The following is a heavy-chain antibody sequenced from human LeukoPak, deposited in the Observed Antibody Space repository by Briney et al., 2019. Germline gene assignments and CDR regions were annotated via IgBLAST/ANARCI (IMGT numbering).Heavy chain of an antibody. CDR1: GFTFNTYA. CDR2: VSGSGSST. Sequence: GGSLRLSCAASGFTFNTYAMSWVRQAPGKGLKWVSAVSGSGSSTYYADSVKGRITISRDNSKNWLHLQMNSLRAEDTALYYCATVACSNTTCYDYFDYWGQGTLVTVSS. J-gene: IGHJ4*02. V-gene: IGHV3-23*01. D-gene: IGHD2-2*01. CDR3: ATVACSNTTCYDYFDY.